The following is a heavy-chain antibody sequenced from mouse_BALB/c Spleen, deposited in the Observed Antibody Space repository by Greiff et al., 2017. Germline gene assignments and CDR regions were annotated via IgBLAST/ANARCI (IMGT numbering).Heavy chain of an antibody. J-gene: IGHJ1*01. Sequence: EVQLQQSGPGLVKPSQSLSLTCTVTGYSITSDYAWNWIRQFPGNKLEWMGYISYSGSTSYNPSLKSRISITRDTSKNQFFLQLNSVTTEDTATYYCARWDGNYVYFDVWGAGTTVTVSS. CDR3: ARWDGNYVYFDV. CDR2: ISYSGST. V-gene: IGHV3-2*02. D-gene: IGHD2-1*01. CDR1: GYSITSDYA.